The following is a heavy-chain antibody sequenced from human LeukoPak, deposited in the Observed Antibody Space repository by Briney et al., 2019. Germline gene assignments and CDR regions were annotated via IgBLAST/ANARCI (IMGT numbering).Heavy chain of an antibody. CDR2: ISSSGSTI. V-gene: IGHV3-48*03. CDR3: AKSYSSGWYFFDY. Sequence: GGSLRLSCAASGFTFSSYEMNWVRQAPGKGLEWVSYISSSGSTIYYADSVKGRFTISRDNAKNSLYLQMNSLRAEDTAVYYCAKSYSSGWYFFDYWGQGTLVTVSS. CDR1: GFTFSSYE. J-gene: IGHJ4*02. D-gene: IGHD6-19*01.